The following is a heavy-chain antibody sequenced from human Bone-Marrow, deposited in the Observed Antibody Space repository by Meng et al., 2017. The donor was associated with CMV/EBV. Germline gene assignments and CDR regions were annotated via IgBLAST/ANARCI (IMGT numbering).Heavy chain of an antibody. CDR1: GFTFSSND. D-gene: IGHD3-10*01. CDR2: IGTAGDT. CDR3: ARAGRVREVLSPLDAFDM. V-gene: IGHV3-13*01. Sequence: GESLKISCAASGFTFSSNDMHWVRQTTGKGLEWVSAIGTAGDTYYPGSVKGRFTISRENAKNSFYLQMNSLRAGDTAVYYCARAGRVREVLSPLDAFDMWGQGTMVTV. J-gene: IGHJ3*02.